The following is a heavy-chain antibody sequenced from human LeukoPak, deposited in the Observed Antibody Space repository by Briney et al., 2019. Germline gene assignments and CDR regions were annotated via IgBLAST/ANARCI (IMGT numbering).Heavy chain of an antibody. D-gene: IGHD3-10*01. CDR3: TKEGLPSGNSWSAWFDP. Sequence: RPGGSLKLSCAASGFTFSMYGTHWVRQAPGKGLEWVAVIANDGKTTYYADSVKGRFTISRDNSKNTLYLQMNSLRAEDTAVYYCTKEGLPSGNSWSAWFDPWGQGTLVTVSS. CDR2: IANDGKTT. V-gene: IGHV3-30*18. CDR1: GFTFSMYG. J-gene: IGHJ5*02.